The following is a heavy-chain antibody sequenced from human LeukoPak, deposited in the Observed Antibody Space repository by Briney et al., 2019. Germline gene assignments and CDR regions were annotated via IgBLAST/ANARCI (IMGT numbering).Heavy chain of an antibody. CDR3: ARDSGWNAFDY. CDR1: GFTFSNSW. J-gene: IGHJ4*01. CDR2: IKEDGSQK. V-gene: IGHV3-7*03. Sequence: GGSLRISCAASGFTFSNSWMAWVRQAPGKGLDWVANIKEDGSQKNYIDSVKGRFTISRDNTKKSLFSQMNNLRVEDTAVYYCARDSGWNAFDYWGQGTLVTVSS. D-gene: IGHD6-25*01.